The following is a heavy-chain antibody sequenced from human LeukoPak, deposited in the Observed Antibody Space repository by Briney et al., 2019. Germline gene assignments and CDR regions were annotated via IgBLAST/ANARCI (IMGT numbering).Heavy chain of an antibody. D-gene: IGHD6-19*01. CDR2: IETAGES. CDR1: GFTFSICD. J-gene: IGHJ4*02. V-gene: IGHV3-13*01. Sequence: GGSLRLSCAASGFTFSICDMHWVRHVPGEGLEWVSVIETAGESYYSDSVKGRFTISRENCKNSLYLQMTSLRAGDTAVYYCARGDSSGWGLDYWGQGILVTVSS. CDR3: ARGDSSGWGLDY.